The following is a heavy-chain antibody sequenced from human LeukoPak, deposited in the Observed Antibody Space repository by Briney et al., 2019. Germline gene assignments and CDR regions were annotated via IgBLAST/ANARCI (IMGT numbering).Heavy chain of an antibody. J-gene: IGHJ6*03. CDR3: ARVNYYMDV. CDR2: IYHSGST. Sequence: PSETLSLTCTVSGYSISSGYYWGWIRQPPGKGLEWIGSIYHSGSTYYNPSLKSRVTISVDTSKNQFSLKLSSVTAADTAVYYCARVNYYMDVWGKGTTATVSS. V-gene: IGHV4-38-2*02. CDR1: GYSISSGYY.